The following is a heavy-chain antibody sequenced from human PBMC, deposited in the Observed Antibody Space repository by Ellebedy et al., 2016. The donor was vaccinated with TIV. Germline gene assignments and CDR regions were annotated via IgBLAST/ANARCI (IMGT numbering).Heavy chain of an antibody. Sequence: PGGSLRLSCAASGFTFSSYAMSWVRQAPGKGLEWVSAISGSGGSTYYADSVKGRFTISRDNSKNTLYLQMNSLRAEDTAVYYCAKVYYDILTGYSTRYFDYWGQGTLVTVSS. CDR2: ISGSGGST. CDR3: AKVYYDILTGYSTRYFDY. CDR1: GFTFSSYA. D-gene: IGHD3-9*01. V-gene: IGHV3-23*01. J-gene: IGHJ4*02.